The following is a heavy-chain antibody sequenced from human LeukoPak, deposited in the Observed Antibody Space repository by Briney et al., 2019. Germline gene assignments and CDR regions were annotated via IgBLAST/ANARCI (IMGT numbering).Heavy chain of an antibody. V-gene: IGHV4-59*11. CDR1: GGSLSGHY. CDR3: ARFSWGCSTASCYLTN. D-gene: IGHD2-2*01. CDR2: IYYTGTT. Sequence: SETLSLTCTVGGGSLSGHYWGWIRQPPGKGLELVGHIYYTGTTFYNPSLNSRVTITLDTSRDQFSLRLTSVIAADTAVYYCARFSWGCSTASCYLTNWGQGALVTVSS. J-gene: IGHJ4*02.